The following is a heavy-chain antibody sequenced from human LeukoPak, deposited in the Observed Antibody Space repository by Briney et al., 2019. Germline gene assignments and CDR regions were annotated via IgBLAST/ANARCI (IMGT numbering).Heavy chain of an antibody. CDR1: GGTFSSYA. CDR2: IVPIFVSA. CDR3: AKDEGVATRWFDP. V-gene: IGHV1-69*13. D-gene: IGHD5-12*01. Sequence: SVKVSCNASGGTFSSYAISWGRQAPGQGLEWRGGIVPIFVSANYAQKFHGRVTITADESTTTDYMELTGLRSEETAVYYCAKDEGVATRWFDPWGQGTLVTVSS. J-gene: IGHJ5*02.